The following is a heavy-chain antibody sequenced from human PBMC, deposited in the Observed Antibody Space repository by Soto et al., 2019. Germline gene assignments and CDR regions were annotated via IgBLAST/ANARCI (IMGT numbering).Heavy chain of an antibody. Sequence: QVQLVESGGGVVKPGRSLRLSCVASGFTFSTYDMHWVRQAPGKGLEWVALIRYDGSNTYYADSVKGRFTISRDNSKKTFSVTMNSLRADYTCVYYWAREGSSLVTSGSDLHYWGQGTPCTVSS. J-gene: IGHJ4*02. D-gene: IGHD3-10*01. CDR2: IRYDGSNT. CDR1: GFTFSTYD. CDR3: AREGSSLVTSGSDLHY. V-gene: IGHV3-33*01.